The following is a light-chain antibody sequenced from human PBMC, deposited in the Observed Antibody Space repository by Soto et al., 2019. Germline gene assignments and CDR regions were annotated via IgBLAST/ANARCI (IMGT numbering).Light chain of an antibody. CDR1: QSVSSFF. V-gene: IGKV3-20*01. J-gene: IGKJ1*01. Sequence: EIVLTQSPGTLSLSPGERATLSCRTSQSVSSFFLAWFQQKPGQAPRLLIYGASNRATGIPDRFSGSGSGTDFALTISRLEPEDFAVYCCHHYGGSVWTFGQGTKVEIK. CDR3: HHYGGSVWT. CDR2: GAS.